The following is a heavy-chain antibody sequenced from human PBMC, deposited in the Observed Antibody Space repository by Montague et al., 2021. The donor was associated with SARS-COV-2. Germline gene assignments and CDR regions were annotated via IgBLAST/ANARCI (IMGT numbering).Heavy chain of an antibody. J-gene: IGHJ3*02. CDR3: AHRRGLLLSDAFDI. CDR2: IYWDDDK. V-gene: IGHV2-5*02. Sequence: PALVKPTQTLTLTCTFSGFSLSTSGVGVGWIRQPPGKALEWLALIYWDDDKRYSPSLKSRLTITKDTSKNQVVLTMTNMGPVDTATYYCAHRRGLLLSDAFDIWGQGTMVTVSS. CDR1: GFSLSTSGVG. D-gene: IGHD1-26*01.